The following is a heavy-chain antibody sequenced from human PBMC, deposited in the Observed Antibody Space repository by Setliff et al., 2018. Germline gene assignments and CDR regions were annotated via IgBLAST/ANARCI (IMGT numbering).Heavy chain of an antibody. CDR1: GFTFNTYT. CDR2: APISGAT. CDR3: ARDNTVADAFDI. V-gene: IGHV3-23*01. D-gene: IGHD6-19*01. J-gene: IGHJ3*02. Sequence: PGGSLRLSCAASGFTFNTYTMGWIRQAPGKGLEWVSTAPISGATYYADSVKGRFTISRDNSKNTLYLQMNSLRAEDTAVYYCARDNTVADAFDIWGQGTMVTVSS.